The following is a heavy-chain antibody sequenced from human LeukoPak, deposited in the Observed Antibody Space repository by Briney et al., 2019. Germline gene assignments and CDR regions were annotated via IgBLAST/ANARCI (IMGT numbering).Heavy chain of an antibody. CDR1: GYTLTELS. CDR3: ATVRIGELLYNWFDP. V-gene: IGHV1-24*01. CDR2: FYPEDGET. J-gene: IGHJ5*02. D-gene: IGHD3-10*01. Sequence: GASVKVSCKVSGYTLTELSMHWVRQAPGKGLEWMGGFYPEDGETIYAQKFQGRVTMTEDTSTDTAYMELSSLRSEDTAVYYCATVRIGELLYNWFDPWGQGTLVTVSS.